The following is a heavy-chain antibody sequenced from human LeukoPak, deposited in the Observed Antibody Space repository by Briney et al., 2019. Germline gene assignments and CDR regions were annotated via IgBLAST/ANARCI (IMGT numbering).Heavy chain of an antibody. V-gene: IGHV4-34*01. Sequence: SETLSLTCAVYGGSFSGYYWSWIRQPPGKGLEWIGEINHSGSTNYNPSLKSRVTISVDTSKNQFSLKLSSVTAADTAVYYCARGEEEGARGLFDYWGQGTLVTVSS. CDR1: GGSFSGYY. CDR3: ARGEEEGARGLFDY. CDR2: INHSGST. D-gene: IGHD3-22*01. J-gene: IGHJ4*02.